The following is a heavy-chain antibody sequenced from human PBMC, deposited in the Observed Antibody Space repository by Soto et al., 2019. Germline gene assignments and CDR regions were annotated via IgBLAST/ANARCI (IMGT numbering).Heavy chain of an antibody. CDR1: GFTFSSYA. Sequence: GGSLRLSCAASGFTFSSYAMSWVRQAPGKGLEWVSAISGSGGSTYYADSVKGRFTISRDNSKNTLYLRMNSLRAEDTAVYYCAKRDGDFPLNGMDVWGQGTTVTVSS. CDR2: ISGSGGST. CDR3: AKRDGDFPLNGMDV. V-gene: IGHV3-23*01. D-gene: IGHD4-17*01. J-gene: IGHJ6*02.